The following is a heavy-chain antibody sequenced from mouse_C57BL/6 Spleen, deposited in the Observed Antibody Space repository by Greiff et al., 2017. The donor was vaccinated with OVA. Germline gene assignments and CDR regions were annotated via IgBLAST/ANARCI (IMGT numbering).Heavy chain of an antibody. V-gene: IGHV5-16*01. D-gene: IGHD2-3*01. J-gene: IGHJ1*03. CDR2: INYDGSST. CDR1: GFTFSDYY. Sequence: EVMLVESEGGLVQPGSSMKLSCTASGFTFSDYYMAWVRQVPEKGLEWVANINYDGSSTYYLDSLKSRFIISRDNAKNILYLQMSSLKSEDTATYYCARDDGYYFPYWYFDVWGTGTTVTVSS. CDR3: ARDDGYYFPYWYFDV.